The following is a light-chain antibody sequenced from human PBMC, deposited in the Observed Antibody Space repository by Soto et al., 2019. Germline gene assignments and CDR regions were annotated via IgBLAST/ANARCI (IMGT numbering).Light chain of an antibody. J-gene: IGKJ1*01. CDR1: QSGSSSY. V-gene: IGKV3-20*01. Sequence: EIVLTQSPGTLSLSPGERATLSCRASQSGSSSYLAWYQQKPGQAPRLLIYGASSRATGIPDRFSGSGSGTDFTLTISRLEPEDFAVYYRQQYGSSPRTFGQGTKVEIK. CDR2: GAS. CDR3: QQYGSSPRT.